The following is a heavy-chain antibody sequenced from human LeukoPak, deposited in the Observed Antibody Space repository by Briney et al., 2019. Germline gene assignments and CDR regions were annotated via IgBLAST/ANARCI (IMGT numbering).Heavy chain of an antibody. D-gene: IGHD3-22*01. CDR3: AIGFGYDSSGYGEGDYYFDY. CDR1: GYTFTGYY. V-gene: IGHV1-2*02. CDR2: INPNSGGT. Sequence: GASVKVSCKASGYTFTGYYMHWVRQAPGQGLEWMGWINPNSGGTNYAQKFQGRVTMTRDTSISTAYMELSRLRSDDTAVYYCAIGFGYDSSGYGEGDYYFDYWGQGTLVTVSS. J-gene: IGHJ4*02.